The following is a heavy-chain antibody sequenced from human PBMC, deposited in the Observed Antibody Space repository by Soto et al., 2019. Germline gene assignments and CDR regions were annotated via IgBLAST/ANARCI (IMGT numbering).Heavy chain of an antibody. CDR2: IIPIFGTA. CDR3: ARSRGYSYGPFDY. CDR1: GGTFSSYA. V-gene: IGHV1-69*13. Sequence: SVKVSCKASGGTFSSYAISWVRQAPGQGLEWMGGIIPIFGTANYAQKFQGRVTITADESTSTAYMELSSLRSEDTAVYYCARSRGYSYGPFDYWGQGTLVTVSS. D-gene: IGHD5-18*01. J-gene: IGHJ4*02.